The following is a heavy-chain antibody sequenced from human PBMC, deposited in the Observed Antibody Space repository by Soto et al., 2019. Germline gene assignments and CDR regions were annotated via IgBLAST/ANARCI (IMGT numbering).Heavy chain of an antibody. CDR1: GYTFTSYG. CDR3: ARDGRRWQLVRSYYYGMDV. V-gene: IGHV1-18*01. J-gene: IGHJ6*02. Sequence: QVQLVQSGAEVKKPGASVKVSCKASGYTFTSYGISWVRQAPGQGLEWMEWISAYNGNTNYAQKLQGRVTMTTDTSTSTAYMELRSLRSDDTAVYYCARDGRRWQLVRSYYYGMDVWGQGTTVTVSS. CDR2: ISAYNGNT. D-gene: IGHD6-6*01.